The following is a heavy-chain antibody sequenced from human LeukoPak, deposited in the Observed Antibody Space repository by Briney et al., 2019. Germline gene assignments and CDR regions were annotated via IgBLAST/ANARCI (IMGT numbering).Heavy chain of an antibody. J-gene: IGHJ6*02. V-gene: IGHV4-4*07. D-gene: IGHD3-22*01. CDR3: ARGPHYYASSGYYYEDYYYYGMDV. CDR1: GGSISSYY. Sequence: SETLSLTCTVSGGSISSYYWSWIRQPPGKGLEWIGRIYTSGSTSYNPSLKSRVTMSVDTSKNQFSLKLSSVTAADTAVYYCARGPHYYASSGYYYEDYYYYGMDVWGQGTPVTVSS. CDR2: IYTSGST.